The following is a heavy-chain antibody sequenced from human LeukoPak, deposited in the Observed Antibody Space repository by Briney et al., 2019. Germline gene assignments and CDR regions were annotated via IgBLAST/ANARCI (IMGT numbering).Heavy chain of an antibody. CDR2: INPNSGGT. V-gene: IGHV1-2*02. Sequence: ASVKVSCKASGYTLSGYYMHWVRQAPGQGLEWMGWINPNSGGTNYAQEFQGRVTMTRDTSISTAYMEVSRLRSDDAAVYYCAREVGGGPRYYYYYHYMDVWGKGTTVTISS. CDR1: GYTLSGYY. D-gene: IGHD2-15*01. J-gene: IGHJ6*03. CDR3: AREVGGGPRYYYYYHYMDV.